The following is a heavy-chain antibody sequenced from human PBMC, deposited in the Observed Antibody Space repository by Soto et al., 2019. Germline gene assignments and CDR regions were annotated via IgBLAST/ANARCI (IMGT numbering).Heavy chain of an antibody. CDR3: ARQLSHICDS. CDR2: IKPGTSDI. CDR1: GYKFGSPW. D-gene: IGHD3-3*02. V-gene: IGHV5-51*01. Sequence: PGESLKISCNGVGYKFGSPWIGWVRQMPGKGLEWMGIIKPGTSDIRYSPSCRGHVTISADEAVSTAYLQWSSLKASDTAMYYCARQLSHICDSWGQGTLVTVSS. J-gene: IGHJ4*02.